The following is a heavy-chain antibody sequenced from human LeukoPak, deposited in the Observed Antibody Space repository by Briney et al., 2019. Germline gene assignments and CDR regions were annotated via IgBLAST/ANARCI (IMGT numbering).Heavy chain of an antibody. D-gene: IGHD1-26*01. CDR3: AKMGSANFDY. CDR2: IYYSGTT. Sequence: PSETLSLTCTVSGGSISSYYWSWIRQPPGKGLEWIGSIYYSGTTYYNPSLKSRVTISVDTSKNQFSLKLTSVTAADTAVYYCAKMGSANFDYWGQGTLVTVSS. V-gene: IGHV4-59*05. J-gene: IGHJ4*02. CDR1: GGSISSYY.